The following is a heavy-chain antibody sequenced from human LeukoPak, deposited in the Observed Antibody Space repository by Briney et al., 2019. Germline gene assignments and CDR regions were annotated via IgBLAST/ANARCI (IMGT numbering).Heavy chain of an antibody. D-gene: IGHD4-17*01. CDR3: ARVPLFDYGDYFRGAFDI. CDR1: GYTSTSYA. J-gene: IGHJ3*02. Sequence: VASVKVSCKASGYTSTSYAMHWVRQAPGQRLEWMGWINAGNGNTKYSQKFQGRVTITRDTSASTAYMELSSLRSEDTAVYYCARVPLFDYGDYFRGAFDIWGQGTMVTVSS. V-gene: IGHV1-3*01. CDR2: INAGNGNT.